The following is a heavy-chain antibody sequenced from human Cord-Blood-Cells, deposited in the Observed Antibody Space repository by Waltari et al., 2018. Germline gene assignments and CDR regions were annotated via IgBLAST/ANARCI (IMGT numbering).Heavy chain of an antibody. D-gene: IGHD7-27*01. CDR3: ARDLSSWGTLDY. V-gene: IGHV1-2*04. CDR2: INPNSGGT. J-gene: IGHJ4*02. Sequence: PQAPGQGLEWMGWINPNSGGTNYAQKFQGWVTMTRDTSISTAYMELSRLRSDDTAVYYCARDLSSWGTLDYWGQGTLVTVSS.